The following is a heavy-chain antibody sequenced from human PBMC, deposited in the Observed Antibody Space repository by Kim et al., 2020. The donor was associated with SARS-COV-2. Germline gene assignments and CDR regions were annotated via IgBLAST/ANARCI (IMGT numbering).Heavy chain of an antibody. CDR1: GYTFTSYG. CDR2: ISAYNGNT. Sequence: ASVKVSCKASGYTFTSYGISWVRQAPGQGLEWMGWISAYNGNTNYAQKLQGRVTMTTDTSTSTAYMELRSLRSDDTAVYYCARDSPVAGISLYYGMDVWGQGTTVTVSS. CDR3: ARDSPVAGISLYYGMDV. V-gene: IGHV1-18*01. D-gene: IGHD6-19*01. J-gene: IGHJ6*02.